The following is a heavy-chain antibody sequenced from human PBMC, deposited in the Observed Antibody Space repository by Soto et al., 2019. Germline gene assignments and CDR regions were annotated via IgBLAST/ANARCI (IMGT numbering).Heavy chain of an antibody. CDR3: GIVRPSGYVLS. CDR2: VYFSGNT. Sequence: QVQLQESGPGLVKPSETLSLTCTVSGGSLSSYYCTWIRQSPGKGLEWIGYVYFSGNTNYNPSFKTRVTIPIDTSKNQFSLRLASVTAADTAFYYCGIVRPSGYVLSWGQGTLVTVS. D-gene: IGHD6-25*01. J-gene: IGHJ5*02. V-gene: IGHV4-59*01. CDR1: GGSLSSYY.